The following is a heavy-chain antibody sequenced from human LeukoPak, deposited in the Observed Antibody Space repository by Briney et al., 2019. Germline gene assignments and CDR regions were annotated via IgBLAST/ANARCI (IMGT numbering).Heavy chain of an antibody. D-gene: IGHD5-24*01. CDR3: ARDQRWHHPDAFDI. CDR2: VTISGGST. J-gene: IGHJ3*02. V-gene: IGHV3-23*01. CDR1: GFTFSSYA. Sequence: GGSLRLSCAASGFTFSSYAMSWVRQAPGKGLEWVSTVTISGGSTYYADSVKGRFTISRDNSKNALYLQMNSLRAEDTAVYYCARDQRWHHPDAFDIWGQGTMVTVSS.